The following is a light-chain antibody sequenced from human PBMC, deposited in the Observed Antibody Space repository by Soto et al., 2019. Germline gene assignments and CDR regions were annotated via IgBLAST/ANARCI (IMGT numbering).Light chain of an antibody. Sequence: QSVLTQPASVSGPPGQSITVSCTGSSSDGGTYNSVSWYQQHPGKAPKLIIYDVSNRPSGVSNRFSGSKSGNTASLTISGLQTEDEADYYCGSYTSSSSWVFGGGTKVTVL. J-gene: IGLJ3*02. CDR3: GSYTSSSSWV. V-gene: IGLV2-14*03. CDR1: SSDGGTYNS. CDR2: DVS.